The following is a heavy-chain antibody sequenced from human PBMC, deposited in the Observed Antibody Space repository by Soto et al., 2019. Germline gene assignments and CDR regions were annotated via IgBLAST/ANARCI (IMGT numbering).Heavy chain of an antibody. D-gene: IGHD6-6*01. CDR1: GFTFSSYS. CDR3: ARGGHTARPASGDAKYYYYYGMDV. CDR2: ISSSSSYI. V-gene: IGHV3-21*01. J-gene: IGHJ6*02. Sequence: GGSLRLSCAASGFTFSSYSMNWVRQAPGKGLEWVSSISSSSSYIYYADSVKGRFTISRDNAKNSLYLQMNSLRAEDTAVYYCARGGHTARPASGDAKYYYYYGMDVWGQGTTVTVSS.